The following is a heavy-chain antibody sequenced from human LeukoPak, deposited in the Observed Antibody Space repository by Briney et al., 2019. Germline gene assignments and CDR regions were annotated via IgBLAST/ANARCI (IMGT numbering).Heavy chain of an antibody. CDR2: LYSSGDT. V-gene: IGHV4-4*07. CDR1: GGSISGYY. Sequence: PSETLSLTCTVSGGSISGYYWNWVRRPADRGLEWIGRLYSSGDTYYNPSLKSRLTMSVDKSKNQFSLKLRSVTAADTAVYYCARGSSGSTKRYYFDSWGQGALVTVPS. J-gene: IGHJ4*02. CDR3: ARGSSGSTKRYYFDS. D-gene: IGHD6-19*01.